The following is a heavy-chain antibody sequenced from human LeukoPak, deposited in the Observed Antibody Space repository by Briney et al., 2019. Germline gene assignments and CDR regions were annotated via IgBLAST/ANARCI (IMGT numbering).Heavy chain of an antibody. V-gene: IGHV3-64D*06. Sequence: GGSLRLSCSASGFTFNIYAMLWVRQAPGKGLEYVSGISSNGANTYYPDSVKGRFTISRDNFKNTLYLQMSSLRTEDTAVYSCVKGGRYSHEAGKHWGQGTLVTVSS. D-gene: IGHD5-12*01. CDR1: GFTFNIYA. CDR2: ISSNGANT. J-gene: IGHJ4*02. CDR3: VKGGRYSHEAGKH.